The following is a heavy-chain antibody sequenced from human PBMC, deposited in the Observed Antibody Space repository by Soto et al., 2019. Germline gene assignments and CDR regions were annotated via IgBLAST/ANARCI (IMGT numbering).Heavy chain of an antibody. V-gene: IGHV3-30*18. Sequence: QVQLIQSGGGVVQPGRSLRLSCEGSGFTFNRHGMHWVRQAPGKGLEWLAVISFDGSDIYYAESVKGRFTISRDNSEKTVYLHMSNLSPEENAIFFCAKMTRGYTYGLDYWGQGTLVTVSS. D-gene: IGHD5-18*01. CDR2: ISFDGSDI. CDR3: AKMTRGYTYGLDY. J-gene: IGHJ4*02. CDR1: GFTFNRHG.